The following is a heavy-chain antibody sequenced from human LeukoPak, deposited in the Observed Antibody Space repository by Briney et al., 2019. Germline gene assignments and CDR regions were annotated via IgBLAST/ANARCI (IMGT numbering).Heavy chain of an antibody. V-gene: IGHV4-34*01. CDR1: GGSFSGYY. CDR2: INHSGST. Sequence: SETLSLTCAVYGGSFSGYYWSWIRQPPGKGLEWIGEINHSGSTNYNPSLKSRVTISVDTSKNQFSLKLSSVTAADTAVYYCXXSRAVARYFQHWGQGTLVTVSS. CDR3: XXSRAVARYFQH. J-gene: IGHJ1*01. D-gene: IGHD6-19*01.